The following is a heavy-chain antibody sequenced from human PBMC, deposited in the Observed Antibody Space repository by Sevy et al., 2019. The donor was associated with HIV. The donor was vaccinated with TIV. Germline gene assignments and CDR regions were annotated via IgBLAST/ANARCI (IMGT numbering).Heavy chain of an antibody. Sequence: GGSLRLSCAASGFTFSSYEMNWVRQAPGKGLEWVSYISSSGSAKHYADSVKGRFTISRDNAKNSLYLQMNSLRAEDTAFYYCAGFLDTFYEYWGQGTLFTVSS. V-gene: IGHV3-48*03. CDR3: AGFLDTFYEY. CDR1: GFTFSSYE. CDR2: ISSSGSAK. J-gene: IGHJ4*02.